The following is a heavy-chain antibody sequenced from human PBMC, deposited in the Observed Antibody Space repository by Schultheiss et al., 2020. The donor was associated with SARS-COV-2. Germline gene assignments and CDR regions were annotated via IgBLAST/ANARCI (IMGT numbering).Heavy chain of an antibody. CDR3: ARDLIAGRKQLERHYYYGMDV. D-gene: IGHD1-1*01. CDR2: INPNSGGT. CDR1: GYTFIDYY. Sequence: ASVKVSCKASGYTFIDYYIHWVRQAPGQGLEWMGWINPNSGGTNYAQKFQGWVTMTRDTSISTAYMELSRLRSDDTAVYYCARDLIAGRKQLERHYYYGMDVWGQGTRVTVSS. V-gene: IGHV1-2*04. J-gene: IGHJ6*02.